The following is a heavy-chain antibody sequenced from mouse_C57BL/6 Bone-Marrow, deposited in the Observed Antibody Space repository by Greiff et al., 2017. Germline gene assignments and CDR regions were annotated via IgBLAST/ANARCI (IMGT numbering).Heavy chain of an antibody. Sequence: EVKVVESGGGLVQPGGSLSLSCAASGFTFTDYYMSWVRQPPGKALEWLGFIRNKANGYTTEYSASVKGRFTISRDNSQSILYLQMNALRAEDSATYYCASLFVGYFDYWGQGTTLTVSS. CDR3: ASLFVGYFDY. V-gene: IGHV7-3*01. CDR1: GFTFTDYY. D-gene: IGHD6-1*01. J-gene: IGHJ2*01. CDR2: IRNKANGYTT.